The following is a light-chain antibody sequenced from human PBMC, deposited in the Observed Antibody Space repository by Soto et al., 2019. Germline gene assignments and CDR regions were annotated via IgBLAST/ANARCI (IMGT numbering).Light chain of an antibody. CDR1: SSNIGAGYD. CDR2: DNN. J-gene: IGLJ2*01. V-gene: IGLV1-40*01. Sequence: QSVLTQPPSVSGAPGQRVTISCSGSSSNIGAGYDVHWYQQLPGTAPKLLIYDNNNRPSGVPGRFSGSKSGTSASLAITGLQAEDEADYYCSSYRSVNSVVFGGGTQLTVL. CDR3: SSYRSVNSVV.